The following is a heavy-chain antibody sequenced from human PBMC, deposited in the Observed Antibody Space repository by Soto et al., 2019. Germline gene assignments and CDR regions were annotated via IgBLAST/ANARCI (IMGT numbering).Heavy chain of an antibody. CDR1: GGSISRYY. CDR3: ARVLYGDYLDY. V-gene: IGHV4-59*01. D-gene: IGHD4-17*01. CDR2: MHHSGSN. J-gene: IGHJ4*02. Sequence: SETLSLTCTVSGGSISRYYWSWIRQIPGKGLEWIGYMHHSGSNNYNPSLKSRVTISVDTSNNQVSLKLNSVTAADTAVYYCARVLYGDYLDYWGQGTLVTVSS.